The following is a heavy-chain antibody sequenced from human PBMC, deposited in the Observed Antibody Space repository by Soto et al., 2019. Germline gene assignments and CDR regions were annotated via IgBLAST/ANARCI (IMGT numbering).Heavy chain of an antibody. J-gene: IGHJ6*04. D-gene: IGHD6-13*01. V-gene: IGHV5-51*01. Sequence: GESLKISCKGSGYSFTSYWIGWVRQMPGKGLEWMGIIYPGDSDTRYSPSFQGQVTISADKSISTAYLQWSSLKASDTAMYYCARQVIAAGGAEPDYYGMDVWGKGTTVTVSS. CDR2: IYPGDSDT. CDR1: GYSFTSYW. CDR3: ARQVIAAGGAEPDYYGMDV.